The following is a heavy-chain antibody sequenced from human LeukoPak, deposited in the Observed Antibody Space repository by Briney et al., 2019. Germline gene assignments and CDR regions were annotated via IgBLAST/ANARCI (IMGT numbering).Heavy chain of an antibody. Sequence: ASVKVSCKASGGTFSSYAISWVRQAPGQGLEWMGGIIPIFGTANCAQKFQGRVTITADESTSTAYMELSSLRSEDTAVYYCARSEVTPYYYYGMDVWGQGTTVTVSS. CDR3: ARSEVTPYYYYGMDV. J-gene: IGHJ6*02. D-gene: IGHD4-23*01. CDR1: GGTFSSYA. CDR2: IIPIFGTA. V-gene: IGHV1-69*01.